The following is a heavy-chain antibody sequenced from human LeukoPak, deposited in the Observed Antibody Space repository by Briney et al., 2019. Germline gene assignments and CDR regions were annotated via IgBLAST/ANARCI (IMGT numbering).Heavy chain of an antibody. J-gene: IGHJ4*02. CDR1: GFSFSSYA. CDR3: AKATTASPRNFDY. CDR2: ISTSGGST. Sequence: GGSLRLSCAASGFSFSSYAMSWVRQAPGKGLEWVSSISTSGGSTYYADSVKGRFTISRDNSKNTLHLQMNSLRAEDTAVYYCAKATTASPRNFDYWGQGTLVTV. D-gene: IGHD2-21*02. V-gene: IGHV3-23*01.